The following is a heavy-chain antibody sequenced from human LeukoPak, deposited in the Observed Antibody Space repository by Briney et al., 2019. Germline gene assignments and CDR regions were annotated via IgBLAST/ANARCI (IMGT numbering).Heavy chain of an antibody. Sequence: ASVKVSCKASGGTFSSYAISWVRQAPGQGLEWMGGIIPIFGTADYAQKFQGRVTITADESTSTAYMELSSLRSEDTAVYYCARDSDIVVVPATLDVWGQGTTVTVSS. CDR1: GGTFSSYA. CDR3: ARDSDIVVVPATLDV. J-gene: IGHJ6*02. CDR2: IIPIFGTA. D-gene: IGHD2-2*01. V-gene: IGHV1-69*13.